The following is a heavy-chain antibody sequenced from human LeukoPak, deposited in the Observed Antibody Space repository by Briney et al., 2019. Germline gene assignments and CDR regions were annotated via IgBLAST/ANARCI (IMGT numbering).Heavy chain of an antibody. V-gene: IGHV1-8*01. Sequence: ASVKVSCKASGYTFTSYDINWVRQATGQGLEWMGWMNPNSGNTGYAQKFQGRVTMTRNTSISTAYMELSSPRSEDTAVYYCARGESGAAAGRYWGQGTLVTVSS. D-gene: IGHD6-13*01. J-gene: IGHJ4*02. CDR3: ARGESGAAAGRY. CDR1: GYTFTSYD. CDR2: MNPNSGNT.